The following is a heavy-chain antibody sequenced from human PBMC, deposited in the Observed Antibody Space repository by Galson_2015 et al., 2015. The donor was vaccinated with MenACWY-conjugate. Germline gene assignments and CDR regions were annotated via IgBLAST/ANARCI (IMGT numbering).Heavy chain of an antibody. CDR3: ARDTGTRIFDH. CDR1: GYTLTAYA. V-gene: IGHV7-4-1*02. D-gene: IGHD1-1*01. Sequence: SVKVSCKASGYTLTAYAMNWVRQAPGQGLEWMGWNNTNTGNPTYAQGFTGRFAFPLDTSVSTAYLQISSLKAVDTAVYYCARDTGTRIFDHWGQGTLVTVAS. J-gene: IGHJ4*02. CDR2: NNTNTGNP.